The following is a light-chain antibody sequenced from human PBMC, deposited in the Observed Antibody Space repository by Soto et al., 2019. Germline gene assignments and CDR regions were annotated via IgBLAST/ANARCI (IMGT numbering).Light chain of an antibody. V-gene: IGKV3-11*01. Sequence: EIVLTQSPAPPFLSPGEKATLSRRASQSVSSYLAWYQQKPGQAPRLLIYDASNRATGIPARFSGSGSGTDFTLTISSLEPEDFAVYYCQQRSNWPLTFGQGTRLEIK. J-gene: IGKJ5*01. CDR3: QQRSNWPLT. CDR1: QSVSSY. CDR2: DAS.